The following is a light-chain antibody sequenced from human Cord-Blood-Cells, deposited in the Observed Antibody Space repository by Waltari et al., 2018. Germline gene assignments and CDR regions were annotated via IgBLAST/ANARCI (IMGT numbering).Light chain of an antibody. CDR2: DAS. Sequence: DIQMTQSPSSLSASVGDRVTITCQRTQDISNYLNWYQQKPGKAPKLLIYDASNLETGVPSRFSGSGSGTEFPFPLSPLHPPHLSTSFCPPYDTLPYPFGQATKLEIK. CDR1: QDISNY. V-gene: IGKV1-33*01. CDR3: PPYDTLPYP. J-gene: IGKJ2*01.